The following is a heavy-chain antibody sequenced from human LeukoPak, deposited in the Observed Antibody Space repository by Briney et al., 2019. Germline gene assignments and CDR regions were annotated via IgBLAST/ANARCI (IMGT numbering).Heavy chain of an antibody. V-gene: IGHV4-39*07. CDR3: ARDGGYCSSTSCSRLGAFDI. CDR1: GGSSSRSSYY. Sequence: SETLSLTCKVSGGSSSRSSYYWSWIRQPPGKGLEWIGEINHSGSTNYNPSLKSRVTISVDTSKNQFSLKLSSVTAADTAVYYCARDGGYCSSTSCSRLGAFDIWGQGTMVTVSS. D-gene: IGHD2-2*01. CDR2: INHSGST. J-gene: IGHJ3*02.